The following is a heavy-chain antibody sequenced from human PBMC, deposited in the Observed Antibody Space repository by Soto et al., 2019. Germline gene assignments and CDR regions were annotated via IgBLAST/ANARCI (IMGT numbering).Heavy chain of an antibody. CDR2: IDPSDSYT. CDR1: GYSFTSYW. V-gene: IGHV5-10-1*01. J-gene: IGHJ6*02. Sequence: PGESLKISCKGSGYSFTSYWISWVRQMPGKGLEWMGRIDPSDSYTNYSPSFQGHVTISADKSISTAYLQRSSLKASDTAMYYCARSNYYDSSGYYYSLYSYGMDVWGQGTTVTVSS. D-gene: IGHD3-22*01. CDR3: ARSNYYDSSGYYYSLYSYGMDV.